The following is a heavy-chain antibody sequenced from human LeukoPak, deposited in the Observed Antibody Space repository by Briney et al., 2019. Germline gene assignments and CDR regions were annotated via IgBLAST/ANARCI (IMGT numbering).Heavy chain of an antibody. CDR2: IWYDGSNK. CDR3: AREASYGMDV. CDR1: GFTLSNYG. J-gene: IGHJ6*02. Sequence: GRSLRLSCVASGFTLSNYGMHWARQAPGKGLEWVAVIWYDGSNKYYTDSVKGRFTISRDDSKNTLYLQMNSLRAEDTAVYYCAREASYGMDVWGQGTTVTVSS. V-gene: IGHV3-33*01.